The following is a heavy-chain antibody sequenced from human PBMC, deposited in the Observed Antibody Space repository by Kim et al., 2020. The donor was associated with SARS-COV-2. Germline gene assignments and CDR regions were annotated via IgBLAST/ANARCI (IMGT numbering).Heavy chain of an antibody. Sequence: GGSLRLSCAASGFTFSSYAMHWVRQAPGKGLEWVAVISYDGSNKYYADSVKGRFTISRDNSKNTLYLQMNSLRAEDTAVYYCARPTHCSSTSCYPEYFQHWGQGTLVTVSS. CDR2: ISYDGSNK. CDR3: ARPTHCSSTSCYPEYFQH. J-gene: IGHJ1*01. CDR1: GFTFSSYA. D-gene: IGHD2-2*01. V-gene: IGHV3-30-3*01.